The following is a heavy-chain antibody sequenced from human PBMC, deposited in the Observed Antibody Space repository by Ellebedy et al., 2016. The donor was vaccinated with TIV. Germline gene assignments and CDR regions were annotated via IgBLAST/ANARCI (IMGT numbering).Heavy chain of an antibody. Sequence: PGGSLRLSCAASGFTFSSYGMHWVRQAPGKGLEWVAFIRYDGSNKYYADSVKGRFTISRDNSKNTLYLQMNSLRAEDTAVYYCAKDRRRQWLVPENWFDPWGQGTLVTVSS. D-gene: IGHD6-19*01. CDR1: GFTFSSYG. V-gene: IGHV3-30*02. CDR3: AKDRRRQWLVPENWFDP. J-gene: IGHJ5*02. CDR2: IRYDGSNK.